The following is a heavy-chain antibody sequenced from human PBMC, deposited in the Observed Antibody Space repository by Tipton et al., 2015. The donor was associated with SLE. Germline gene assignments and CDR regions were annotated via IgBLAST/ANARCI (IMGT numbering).Heavy chain of an antibody. Sequence: TLSLTCTVSGGSISSGSHYWSWIRQPAGKGLEWIGDMYTSGGTDYNPSLQNRVTISVDMSKNQFSLKLSSVTAADAAVYYCARGDWVTTSYWFDFWGHGTLVTVSS. J-gene: IGHJ5*01. D-gene: IGHD3/OR15-3a*01. CDR1: GGSISSGSHY. V-gene: IGHV4-61*09. CDR3: ARGDWVTTSYWFDF. CDR2: MYTSGGT.